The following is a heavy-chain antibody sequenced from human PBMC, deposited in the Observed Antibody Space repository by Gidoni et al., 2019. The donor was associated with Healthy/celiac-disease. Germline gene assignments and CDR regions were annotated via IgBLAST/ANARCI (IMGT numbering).Heavy chain of an antibody. J-gene: IGHJ3*02. CDR1: GGSFSGYS. D-gene: IGHD3-10*01. CDR3: ARRGITMVRGVRAYVGAFDI. Sequence: QLQLQQWGAGLLKPSETLSLTCAVYGGSFSGYSWSWIRQPPGKGLEWIGEINHSGSTNYNPSLKSRVTISVDTSKNQFSLKLSSVTAADTAVYYCARRGITMVRGVRAYVGAFDIWGQGTMVTVSS. V-gene: IGHV4-34*01. CDR2: INHSGST.